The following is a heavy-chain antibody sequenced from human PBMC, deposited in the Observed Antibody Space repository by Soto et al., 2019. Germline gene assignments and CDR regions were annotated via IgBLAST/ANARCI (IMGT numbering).Heavy chain of an antibody. CDR1: GGSISSGNY. CDR2: LYHIGST. J-gene: IGHJ6*02. D-gene: IGHD2-2*01. CDR3: RSSTSCYDESCVDV. Sequence: KPSETLSLTCTVSGGSISSGNYWAWIRQPPGRGREWIGSLYHIGSTHYNTSLKSRVTISVDTSKNHFSLELSSVTAADTAIYYCRSSTSCYDESCVDVWGQGTMVTVSS. V-gene: IGHV4-38-2*02.